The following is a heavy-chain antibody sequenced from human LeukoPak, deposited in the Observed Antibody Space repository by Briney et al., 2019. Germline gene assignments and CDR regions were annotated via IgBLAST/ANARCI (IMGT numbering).Heavy chain of an antibody. CDR1: GFTFSSYA. CDR2: ISYDGSNK. J-gene: IGHJ4*02. D-gene: IGHD4-17*01. Sequence: GRSLRLSCAASGFTFSSYAMHWVRQAPGKGLEWVAVISYDGSNKYYADSVKGRFTISRDNSKNTLYLQMNSLRAEDTAVYYCARDQHGVTTAPRPVWHWGQGTLVTVSS. CDR3: ARDQHGVTTAPRPVWH. V-gene: IGHV3-30*04.